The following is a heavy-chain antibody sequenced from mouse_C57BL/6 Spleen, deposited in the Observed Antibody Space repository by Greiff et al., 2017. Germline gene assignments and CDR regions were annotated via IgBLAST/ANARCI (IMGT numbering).Heavy chain of an antibody. D-gene: IGHD1-1*01. CDR1: GYTFTDYN. CDR3: AGWDGSSYGSY. J-gene: IGHJ3*01. CDR2: INPNNGGT. V-gene: IGHV1-22*01. Sequence: EVQLQQSGPELVKPGASVKMSCKASGYTFTDYNMHWVKQSPGKSLEWIGYINPNNGGTSYNQKFKGKATLTVNKSSSTAYMELRSLTSEDSAVYYCAGWDGSSYGSYWGQGTLVTVSA.